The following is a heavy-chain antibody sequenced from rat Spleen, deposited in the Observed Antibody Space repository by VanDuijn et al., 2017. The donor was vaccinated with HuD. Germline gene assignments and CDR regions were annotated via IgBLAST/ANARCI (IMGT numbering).Heavy chain of an antibody. Sequence: QVQLKESGPGLVQPSQTLSLTCTVSGFSLTSYHVHWVRQSPGKGLEWMGVIWSNGDTSFKSALKSRLSINRDTSKSQVFLKLNILQTEDTAIYYCTRDWMYTTDYYYVGWYFDFWGPGTMVTVSS. V-gene: IGHV2-32*01. CDR2: IWSNGDT. D-gene: IGHD1-6*01. CDR3: TRDWMYTTDYYYVGWYFDF. J-gene: IGHJ1*01. CDR1: GFSLTSYH.